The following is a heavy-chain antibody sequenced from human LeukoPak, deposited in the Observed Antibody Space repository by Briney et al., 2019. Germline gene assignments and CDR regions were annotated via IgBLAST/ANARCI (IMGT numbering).Heavy chain of an antibody. CDR3: ARHRSGWLQSSFDY. V-gene: IGHV4-38-2*02. CDR2: SGSV. D-gene: IGHD5-24*01. J-gene: IGHJ4*02. Sequence: SETLSLTCTVSAYSISSGYFWGWIRPPPGKGPEWIGSSGSVYYNPSLQSRVTISVDTSTNRFSLKLTSVTAADTAVYYCARHRSGWLQSSFDYWGQGTLVTVSS. CDR1: AYSISSGYF.